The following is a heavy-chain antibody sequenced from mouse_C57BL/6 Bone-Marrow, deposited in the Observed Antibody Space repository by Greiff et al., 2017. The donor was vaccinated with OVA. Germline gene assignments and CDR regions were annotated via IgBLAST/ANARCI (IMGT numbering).Heavy chain of an antibody. CDR1: GYTFTSYW. CDR2: IHPNSGST. V-gene: IGHV1-64*01. CDR3: ASDYGNYLAWFAY. D-gene: IGHD2-1*01. J-gene: IGHJ3*01. Sequence: QVQLQQPGAELVKPGASVKLSCKASGYTFTSYWMHWVKQRPGQGLEWIGMIHPNSGSTNYNEKFKSKATLTVDKSSSTAYMQLSSLTSEDSAVYYCASDYGNYLAWFAYWGQGTLVTVSA.